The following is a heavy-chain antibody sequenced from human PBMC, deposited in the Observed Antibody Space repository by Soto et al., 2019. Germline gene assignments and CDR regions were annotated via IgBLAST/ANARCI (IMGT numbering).Heavy chain of an antibody. J-gene: IGHJ6*02. CDR2: INHSGST. CDR3: ARDRGSGSYYPYYYYAMDV. Sequence: SETLSLTCAVYGGSFSGYYWTWIRQPPGTGLEWIGEINHSGSTNYNPSLKSRVAISVDTSKNQFSLKLISVTAADTAVYYCARDRGSGSYYPYYYYAMDVWGQGTTVTVSS. CDR1: GGSFSGYY. D-gene: IGHD3-10*01. V-gene: IGHV4-34*01.